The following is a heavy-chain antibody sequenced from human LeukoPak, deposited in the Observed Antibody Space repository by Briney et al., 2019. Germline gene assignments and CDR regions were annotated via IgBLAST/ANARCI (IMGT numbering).Heavy chain of an antibody. V-gene: IGHV3-30-3*01. J-gene: IGHJ5*02. Sequence: GWSLTLSCADSGFTFNTYAMHWVRQAPAKGLEWVAVISYDGINKHYAVSVKGRFTVSRDNSKNTLYLQMNSLRADDTAVYYCAKGGDILTGYYNNWFSPWGQGTLVTVSS. CDR1: GFTFNTYA. D-gene: IGHD3-9*01. CDR2: ISYDGINK. CDR3: AKGGDILTGYYNNWFSP.